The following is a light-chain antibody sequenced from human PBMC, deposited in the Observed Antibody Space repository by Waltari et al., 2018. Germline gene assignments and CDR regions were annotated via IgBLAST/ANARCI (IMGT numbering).Light chain of an antibody. CDR2: SAS. Sequence: EVVLTQSPATLSLSPGERATLSCRAIQSVSVNLAWYQQRPGQAPRLLIYSASTRATDIPARFSGSGSGTDFTLTISSLESEDCAVYYCQQSHNWPPLTFGGGTKVEIK. J-gene: IGKJ4*01. V-gene: IGKV3-15*01. CDR1: QSVSVN. CDR3: QQSHNWPPLT.